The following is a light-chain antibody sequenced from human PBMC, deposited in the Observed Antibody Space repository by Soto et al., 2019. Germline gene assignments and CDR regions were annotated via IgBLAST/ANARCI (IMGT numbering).Light chain of an antibody. V-gene: IGKV3-15*01. Sequence: EIVMTQSPATLSVSPGERATLSCRASQSVYSMLAWYQQKPGQAPRLLIYDASTRATGIPASFSGSGSGTEFTLTISSLQSQDFAVYYCQQYYKWPLTFGGGTKVEIK. CDR2: DAS. CDR3: QQYYKWPLT. J-gene: IGKJ4*01. CDR1: QSVYSM.